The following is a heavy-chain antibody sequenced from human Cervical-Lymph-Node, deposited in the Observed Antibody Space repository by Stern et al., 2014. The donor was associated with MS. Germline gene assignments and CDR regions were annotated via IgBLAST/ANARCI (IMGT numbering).Heavy chain of an antibody. CDR2: INPNSGGT. V-gene: IGHV1-2*06. Sequence: QVQLGQSGAEVKKPGASVKVSCKASAYTFTGYYIHWVRQAPGQGLEWMGQINPNSGGTSSAQKFQGRVTMTRDTSISTAYMELSRLRSDDTAVYYCARGGYNYGHDAFDIWGQGTMVTVSS. D-gene: IGHD5-18*01. J-gene: IGHJ3*02. CDR3: ARGGYNYGHDAFDI. CDR1: AYTFTGYY.